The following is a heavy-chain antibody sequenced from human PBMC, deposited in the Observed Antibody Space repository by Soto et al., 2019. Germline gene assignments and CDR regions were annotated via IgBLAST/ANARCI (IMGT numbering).Heavy chain of an antibody. CDR2: ISYDGSNK. J-gene: IGHJ4*02. CDR1: GFTFSSYG. Sequence: PGGSLRLSCAASGFTFSSYGMHWVRQAPGKGLEWVAVISYDGSNKYYADSVKGRFTISRDNSKATLYLQMNSLRGEDTAVYYCAKDSSYYGLRSPTDYWGQGTLVTVSS. D-gene: IGHD3-16*01. CDR3: AKDSSYYGLRSPTDY. V-gene: IGHV3-30*18.